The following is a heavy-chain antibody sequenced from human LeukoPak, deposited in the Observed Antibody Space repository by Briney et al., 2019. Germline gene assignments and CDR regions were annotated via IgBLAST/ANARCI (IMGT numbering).Heavy chain of an antibody. D-gene: IGHD1-20*01. CDR2: INGDGTMT. CDR3: ATDNWYVMNL. Sequence: GGSLRLSCAASRFTGPPFSSPWMPWVRQAPGKGLMWVAHINGDGTMTTYADSVEGRFTISRDNAKNTLFLQMDSLRVEDTAVYYCATDNWYVMNLWGQGTTVTVSS. J-gene: IGHJ6*02. V-gene: IGHV3-74*01. CDR1: RFTGPPFSSPW.